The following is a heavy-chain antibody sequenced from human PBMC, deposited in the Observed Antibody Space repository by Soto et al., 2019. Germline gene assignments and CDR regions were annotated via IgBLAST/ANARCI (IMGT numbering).Heavy chain of an antibody. V-gene: IGHV4-4*02. D-gene: IGHD6-19*01. CDR3: ARVGSSWYQFDY. J-gene: IGHJ4*02. CDR1: GGSISSSNW. Sequence: SETLSLTCAVSGGSISSSNWWTWVRQPPGRGLEWIGEIYHSGSTNYNPSLKSRVTISVDKSKNQFSLKLSSVTAADTAVYYCARVGSSWYQFDYWGQGTLVTVSS. CDR2: IYHSGST.